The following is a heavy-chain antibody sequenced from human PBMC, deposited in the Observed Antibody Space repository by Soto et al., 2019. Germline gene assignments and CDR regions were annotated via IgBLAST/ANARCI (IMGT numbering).Heavy chain of an antibody. CDR1: GGTFSSYT. J-gene: IGHJ5*02. Sequence: QVQLVQSGAEVKKPGSSVKVSCKASGGTFSSYTISWVRQAPGQGLEWMGRIIPILGIANYAQKFQGRVTITADKSTSTAYMELSSLRSEDTAVSYCARGSGSYLSAFDPWGQGTLVTVSS. V-gene: IGHV1-69*02. CDR3: ARGSGSYLSAFDP. D-gene: IGHD3-10*01. CDR2: IIPILGIA.